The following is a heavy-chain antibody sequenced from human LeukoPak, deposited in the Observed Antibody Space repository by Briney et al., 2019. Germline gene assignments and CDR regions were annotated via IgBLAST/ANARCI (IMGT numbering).Heavy chain of an antibody. Sequence: PGGSLRLSCAASGFTFSSYSMNWVRQAPGKGLEWVSYISSSSSTIYYADSVKGRFTISRDNAKNSLYLQINSLRAEDTAVYYCARDHGYCSGGKCYAEFDYWGQGTLVTVSS. V-gene: IGHV3-48*04. CDR3: ARDHGYCSGGKCYAEFDY. D-gene: IGHD2-15*01. CDR2: ISSSSSTI. CDR1: GFTFSSYS. J-gene: IGHJ4*02.